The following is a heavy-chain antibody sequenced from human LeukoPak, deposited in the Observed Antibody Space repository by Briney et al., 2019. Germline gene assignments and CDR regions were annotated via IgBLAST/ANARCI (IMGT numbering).Heavy chain of an antibody. J-gene: IGHJ3*02. Sequence: VASVKVSCKASGGTFSSYAISWVRQAPGQGLEWMGGIIPIFGTANYAQKFQGRVTITADESTSTAYMELSSLRSEDTAVYYCARGLYYYGRDAFDIWGQGTMVTVSS. CDR3: ARGLYYYGRDAFDI. CDR2: IIPIFGTA. D-gene: IGHD3-10*01. CDR1: GGTFSSYA. V-gene: IGHV1-69*13.